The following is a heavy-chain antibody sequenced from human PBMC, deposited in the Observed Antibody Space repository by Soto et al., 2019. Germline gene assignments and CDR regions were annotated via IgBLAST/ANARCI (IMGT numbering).Heavy chain of an antibody. CDR2: MNPNSGNT. CDR3: ARDSHRFLEWLSNWAYNWFDP. CDR1: GYTFTSYD. J-gene: IGHJ5*02. Sequence: QVQLVQSGAEVKKPGASVKVSCKASGYTFTSYDINWVRQATGQGLEWMGWMNPNSGNTGYAQKFQGRVTMTRNTSIRTAYMELSSVRSEDTAVYYGARDSHRFLEWLSNWAYNWFDPWGQGTLVTVSS. V-gene: IGHV1-8*01. D-gene: IGHD3-3*01.